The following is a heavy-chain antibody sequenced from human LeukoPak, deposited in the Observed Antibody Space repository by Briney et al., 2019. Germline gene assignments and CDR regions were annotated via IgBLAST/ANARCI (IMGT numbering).Heavy chain of an antibody. V-gene: IGHV4-38-2*01. D-gene: IGHD3-10*01. CDR2: IYHSGST. Sequence: SETLSLTCAVSGYSISSGYYWGWIRQPPGKGLEWIGSIYHSGSTYYNPSLESRVTISVDTSKNQFSLKLSSVTAADTAVYYCARHYYGSSLDYWGQGTLVTVSS. CDR1: GYSISSGYY. CDR3: ARHYYGSSLDY. J-gene: IGHJ4*02.